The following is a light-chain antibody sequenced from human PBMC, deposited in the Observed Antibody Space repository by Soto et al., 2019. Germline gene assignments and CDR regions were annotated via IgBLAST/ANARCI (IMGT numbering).Light chain of an antibody. J-gene: IGKJ5*01. V-gene: IGKV3-20*01. Sequence: EIVLTQSPGTLSLSPGERATLSCRASQSVSSSFLAWYQQKPGQAPRLLIYGASSRATGIPDRFSGSGSGTDFTLTISRLEPEDFAVYYCQQYGSSIITFGQRTRLEIK. CDR3: QQYGSSIIT. CDR2: GAS. CDR1: QSVSSSF.